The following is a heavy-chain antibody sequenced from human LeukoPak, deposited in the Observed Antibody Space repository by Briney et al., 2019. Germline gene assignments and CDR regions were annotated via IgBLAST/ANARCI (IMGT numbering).Heavy chain of an antibody. D-gene: IGHD6-13*01. CDR3: AKARIASAGTGAFDV. CDR1: GFTVSSYG. J-gene: IGHJ3*01. Sequence: GGSLRLSCAASGFTVSSYGMTWVRQAPGEGLEWVSAFSATDGSAQYAESVKGRFTISRDNSKNSLYLQMNSLRDEDTAVYYCAKARIASAGTGAFDVWGQGTMVTVSS. CDR2: FSATDGSA. V-gene: IGHV3-23*01.